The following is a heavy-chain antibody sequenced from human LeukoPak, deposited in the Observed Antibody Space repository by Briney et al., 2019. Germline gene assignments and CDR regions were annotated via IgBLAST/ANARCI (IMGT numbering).Heavy chain of an antibody. J-gene: IGHJ4*02. Sequence: GGSLRLSCAASGFTFSSYEMTWVRQAPGKGLEWVSHISSSGSTIYYTDSVKGRFSISRDNSKNSLYLQMNSLRAEDTAIYYCARTVARIGYWGQGTLVTVSS. CDR1: GFTFSSYE. CDR2: ISSSGSTI. D-gene: IGHD4-23*01. CDR3: ARTVARIGY. V-gene: IGHV3-48*03.